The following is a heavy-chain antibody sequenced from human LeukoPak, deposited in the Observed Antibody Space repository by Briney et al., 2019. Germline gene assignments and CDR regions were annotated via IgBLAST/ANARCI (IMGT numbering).Heavy chain of an antibody. CDR1: GFTFSSYA. D-gene: IGHD3-10*01. V-gene: IGHV3-23*01. Sequence: GGSLRLSCAASGFTFSSYAMSWVRQAPGKGLEWVSAISGSGGSTYYADSVKGRFTISRDNSKNTLYLQMNSLRAEDTAVYYCAKDKHYYGSGSYGPCDYWGQGTLVTVSS. J-gene: IGHJ4*02. CDR2: ISGSGGST. CDR3: AKDKHYYGSGSYGPCDY.